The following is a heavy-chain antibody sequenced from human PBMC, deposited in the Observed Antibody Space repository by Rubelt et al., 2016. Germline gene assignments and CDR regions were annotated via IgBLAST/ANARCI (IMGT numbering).Heavy chain of an antibody. V-gene: IGHV1-2*02. CDR3: ARGNSGYDYGLDY. D-gene: IGHD5-12*01. CDR2: INPNSGGT. CDR1: GYTFTGYY. J-gene: IGHJ4*02. Sequence: QVQLVQSGAEVKKPGASVKVSCKASGYTFTGYYMHWVRQAPGQGLEWMGWINPNSGGTNDAQKFQGRVTMTRDTSVSTAYMELSRLTSDDTAVYYCARGNSGYDYGLDYWGQGTLVTVSS.